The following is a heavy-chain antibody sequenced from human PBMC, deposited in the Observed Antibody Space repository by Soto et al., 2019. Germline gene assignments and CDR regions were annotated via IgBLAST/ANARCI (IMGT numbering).Heavy chain of an antibody. V-gene: IGHV3-74*01. D-gene: IGHD1-26*01. CDR1: VFIFKMYY. J-gene: IGHJ4*02. CDR2: INDEGNNA. Sequence: GGSLRLSCEASVFIFKMYYLHWVRQTPGKGPVWVARINDEGNNATYADSVKGRFTISRDNAKNTLYLQMDGLRVDDTGLYYCTRGPRVSSIGTGAYWGQGSLVTVSS. CDR3: TRGPRVSSIGTGAY.